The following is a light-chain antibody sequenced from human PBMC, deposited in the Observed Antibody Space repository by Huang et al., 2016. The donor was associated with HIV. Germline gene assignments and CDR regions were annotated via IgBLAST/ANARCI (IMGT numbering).Light chain of an antibody. CDR2: CAS. J-gene: IGKJ2*01. Sequence: EIVLTQSPGTLSLSPGERAILSCRASQTITSNYLAWYQQKPDQAPRLLIYCASSRATGIPAKFSCSGSETEFTLTISRLAPEDFAVYYCQQYGASPYTFGQGTQLEI. V-gene: IGKV3-20*01. CDR3: QQYGASPYT. CDR1: QTITSNY.